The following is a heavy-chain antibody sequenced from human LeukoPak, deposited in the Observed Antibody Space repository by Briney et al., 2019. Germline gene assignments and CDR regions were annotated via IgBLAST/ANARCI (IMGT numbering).Heavy chain of an antibody. CDR3: AKDPGNNDDYVWGSYRPRTDY. Sequence: PGGSLRLSCAASGFTFTSYAMSWVRQGPGKGLEWVSAISGSGGSTYYADSVKGRFTISRDNSKNTLYLQMNSLRAEDTAVYYCAKDPGNNDDYVWGSYRPRTDYWGQGTLVTVSS. J-gene: IGHJ4*02. CDR2: ISGSGGST. V-gene: IGHV3-23*01. CDR1: GFTFTSYA. D-gene: IGHD3-16*02.